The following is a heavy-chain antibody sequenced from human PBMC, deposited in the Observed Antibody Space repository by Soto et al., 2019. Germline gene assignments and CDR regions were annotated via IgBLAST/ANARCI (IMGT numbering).Heavy chain of an antibody. CDR1: GFSLSTSGVG. CDR2: IYWDDDK. J-gene: IGHJ1*01. V-gene: IGHV2-5*02. CDR3: ALSPPATVTTSAEYFQH. D-gene: IGHD4-17*01. Sequence: QITLKESGPTLVKPTQTLTLTCTFSGFSLSTSGVGVGWIRQPPGKALEWLALIYWDDDKRYSPSLKSRLTITKDTSTNQVVLRMTNMDPVDTATYYCALSPPATVTTSAEYFQHWGQGTLVTVSS.